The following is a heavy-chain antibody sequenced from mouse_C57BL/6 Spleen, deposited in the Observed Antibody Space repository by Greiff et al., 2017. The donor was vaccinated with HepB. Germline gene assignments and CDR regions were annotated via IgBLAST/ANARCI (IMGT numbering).Heavy chain of an antibody. D-gene: IGHD2-4*01. V-gene: IGHV2-5*01. J-gene: IGHJ4*01. Sequence: VQLQESGPGLVQPSQSLSITCTVSGFSLTSYGVHWVRQSPGKGLEWLGVIWRGGSTDYNAAFMSRLSITKDNSKSQVFFKMNSLQADDTAIYYCAKRGDYDPDAMDYWGQGTSVTVSS. CDR3: AKRGDYDPDAMDY. CDR1: GFSLTSYG. CDR2: IWRGGST.